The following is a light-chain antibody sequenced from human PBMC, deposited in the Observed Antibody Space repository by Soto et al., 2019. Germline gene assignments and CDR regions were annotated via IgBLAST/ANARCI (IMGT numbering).Light chain of an antibody. Sequence: QSALTQLASVSGSPGQSITISCSGASSDVGIYNLVSWYQRHPGKAPKLMIYEGSKRPSGVSNRFSGTKSGNTASLTISGLQAEDEADYYCCSYAGSSTWVFGGGTKLTVL. V-gene: IGLV2-23*01. J-gene: IGLJ3*02. CDR1: SSDVGIYNL. CDR3: CSYAGSSTWV. CDR2: EGS.